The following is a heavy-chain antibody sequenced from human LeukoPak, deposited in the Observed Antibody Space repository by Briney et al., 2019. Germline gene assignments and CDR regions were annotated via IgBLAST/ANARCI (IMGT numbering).Heavy chain of an antibody. Sequence: ASVKVSCKSSGYTFTSYAIHWGRQAPGQGLEWMGWITPSGGTNYPQKFQGRVAITWDTSITTAYMDLSRLTSDDTAVYYCARDRYGDGFAHLDYWGQGALVTVSS. J-gene: IGHJ4*02. D-gene: IGHD5-24*01. CDR2: ITPSGGT. V-gene: IGHV1-2*02. CDR3: ARDRYGDGFAHLDY. CDR1: GYTFTSYA.